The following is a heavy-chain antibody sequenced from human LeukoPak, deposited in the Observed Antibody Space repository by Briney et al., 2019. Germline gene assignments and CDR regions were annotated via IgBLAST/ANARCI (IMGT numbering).Heavy chain of an antibody. CDR2: ISSSSSYI. CDR1: GFTVSSNY. Sequence: PGGSLRLSCAASGFTVSSNYMNWVRQAPGKGLEWVSSISSSSSYIYYADSVKGRFTISRDNAKNSLYLQMNSLRAEDTAVYYCARGGRSTYFDWSPDYWGQGTLVTVSS. CDR3: ARGGRSTYFDWSPDY. V-gene: IGHV3-21*01. D-gene: IGHD3-9*01. J-gene: IGHJ4*02.